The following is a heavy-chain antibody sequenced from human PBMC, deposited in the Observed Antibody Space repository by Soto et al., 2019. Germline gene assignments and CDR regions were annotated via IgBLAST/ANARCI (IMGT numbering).Heavy chain of an antibody. V-gene: IGHV3-74*01. CDR2: INGDGSTT. D-gene: IGHD6-19*01. J-gene: IGHJ4*02. CDR3: ATGSGWYSPDY. CDR1: GFTFSSNW. Sequence: EVQLVESGGGLVQRGGSLRLSCAASGFTFSSNWMHWVRQAPGKGPVWVSRINGDGSTTNYADSVKGRFTISRDNAKNTLYLQMNSLRAEDTAVYYCATGSGWYSPDYWGQGTLVTVSS.